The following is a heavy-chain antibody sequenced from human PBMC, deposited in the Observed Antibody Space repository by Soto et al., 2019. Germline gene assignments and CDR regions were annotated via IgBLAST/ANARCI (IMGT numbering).Heavy chain of an antibody. CDR1: GFTFSSYG. CDR3: AKDQGRYSYGYLVFDY. D-gene: IGHD5-18*01. V-gene: IGHV3-30*18. Sequence: GGSLRLSCAASGFTFSSYGMHWVRQAPGKGLEWVAVISYDGSNKYYADSVKGRFTISRDNSKNTLYLQMNSLRAEDTAVYYCAKDQGRYSYGYLVFDYWGQGTLVTVSS. J-gene: IGHJ4*02. CDR2: ISYDGSNK.